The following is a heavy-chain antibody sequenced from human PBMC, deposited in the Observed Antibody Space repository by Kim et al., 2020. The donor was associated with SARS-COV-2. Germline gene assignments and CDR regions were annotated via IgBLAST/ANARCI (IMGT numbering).Heavy chain of an antibody. D-gene: IGHD4-17*01. J-gene: IGHJ6*02. Sequence: SETLSLTCTVSGGSISSYYWSWIRQPPGKGLEWIGYIYYSGSTNYNPSLKSRVTISVDTSKNQFSLKLSSVTAADTAVYYCARDNDYGDNRYGMDVWGQGTTVTVSS. CDR3: ARDNDYGDNRYGMDV. CDR1: GGSISSYY. CDR2: IYYSGST. V-gene: IGHV4-59*01.